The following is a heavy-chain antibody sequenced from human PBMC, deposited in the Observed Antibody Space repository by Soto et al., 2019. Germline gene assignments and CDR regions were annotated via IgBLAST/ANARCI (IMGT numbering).Heavy chain of an antibody. CDR3: ARRYGVYFDY. D-gene: IGHD4-17*01. V-gene: IGHV4-59*08. J-gene: IGHJ4*02. CDR1: GDSIWHYY. CDR2: IYYTGST. Sequence: PSDTLSLTCTVSGDSIWHYYSSWIRQPPGKGLEWVGYIYYTGSTNYNPSLKSRVTTSVDTSKNQFSLKLTSVTAADTAVYYCARRYGVYFDYWGQGTLVTVSS.